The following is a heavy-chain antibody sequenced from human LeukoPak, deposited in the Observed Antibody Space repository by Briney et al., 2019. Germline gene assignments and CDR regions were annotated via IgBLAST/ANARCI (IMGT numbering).Heavy chain of an antibody. D-gene: IGHD1-26*01. CDR2: ISYDGSNK. Sequence: GRSLRLSCAASGFTFSSYAMHWVRQAPGKGLEWVAVISYDGSNKYYADSVKGRFTISRDNSKNTLYLQMNSLRAEDTAVYYCAREWELPLVFGYWGQGTLVTVSS. J-gene: IGHJ4*02. CDR1: GFTFSSYA. CDR3: AREWELPLVFGY. V-gene: IGHV3-30-3*01.